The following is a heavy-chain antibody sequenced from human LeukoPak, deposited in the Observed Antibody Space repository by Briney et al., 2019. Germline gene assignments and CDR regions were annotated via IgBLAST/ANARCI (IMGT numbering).Heavy chain of an antibody. CDR2: ISYDGSNK. CDR1: GFTFSSYA. CDR3: ARDRPNYGSSDYYYGYYYCGMDV. Sequence: PGGSLRLSCAASGFTFSSYAMHWVRQAPGKGLEWVAVISYDGSNKYYADSVKGRFTISRDNSMNTLYLQMNSLRAEDTAVYYCARDRPNYGSSDYYYGYYYCGMDVWGQGTTVTVSS. D-gene: IGHD3-22*01. V-gene: IGHV3-30-3*01. J-gene: IGHJ6*02.